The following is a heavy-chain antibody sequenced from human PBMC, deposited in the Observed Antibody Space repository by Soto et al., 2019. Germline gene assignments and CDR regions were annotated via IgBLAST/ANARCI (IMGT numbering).Heavy chain of an antibody. CDR3: ARGWCSAASCTPIDY. CDR2: INHSGSI. CDR1: GGSFSGYY. Sequence: QVQLQQWGAGLLKPSESLSLTCAVYGGSFSGYYGSWIRQPPGKGLEWIGEINHSGSINYNPSLKSRVTISVDTPKTRFSLKLSSVTAADTAVYYCARGWCSAASCTPIDYWGQETLVTVSS. V-gene: IGHV4-34*01. D-gene: IGHD2-15*01. J-gene: IGHJ4*02.